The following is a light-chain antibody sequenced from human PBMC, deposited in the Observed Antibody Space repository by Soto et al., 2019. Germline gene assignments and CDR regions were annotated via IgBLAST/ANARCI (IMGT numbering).Light chain of an antibody. Sequence: DIQMTQSPSTLSASLGDRVTITCRASQSISSWLAWYQQKPGQDPKLLIYDASSLASGVPSRFSGSGSGTEFTLTISSLQPDDFATYYCQQYNSQGTFGQGTKLEIK. J-gene: IGKJ2*01. CDR2: DAS. V-gene: IGKV1-5*01. CDR3: QQYNSQGT. CDR1: QSISSW.